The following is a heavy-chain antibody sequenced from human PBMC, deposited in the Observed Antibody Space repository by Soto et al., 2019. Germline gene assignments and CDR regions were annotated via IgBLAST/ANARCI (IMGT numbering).Heavy chain of an antibody. V-gene: IGHV1-69*06. CDR1: GGTFSSYA. CDR2: IIPIFGTA. CDR3: ARDYYDSSGSPLGY. Sequence: SVKVSCKASGGTFSSYAISWVRQAPGQGLEWMGGIIPIFGTANYAQKFQGRVTITADKSTSTAYMELSSLRSEDTAVYYCARDYYDSSGSPLGYWGQGTLVTVSS. J-gene: IGHJ4*02. D-gene: IGHD3-22*01.